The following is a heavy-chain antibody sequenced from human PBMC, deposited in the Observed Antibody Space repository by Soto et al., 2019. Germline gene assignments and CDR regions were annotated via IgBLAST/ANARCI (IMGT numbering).Heavy chain of an antibody. CDR2: INPNSGDT. D-gene: IGHD1-26*01. Sequence: QVQLVQSGAEVKKPGASVKFSCKASGYTLTDYYMHWVRQAPGQGLEWMGWINPNSGDTNYAQNFQRRVTMTRCTSISTAYMDLTRLRSDDTAVYYCARSSGSYSYYGMDVWGQGTTVTVSS. V-gene: IGHV1-2*02. J-gene: IGHJ6*02. CDR1: GYTLTDYY. CDR3: ARSSGSYSYYGMDV.